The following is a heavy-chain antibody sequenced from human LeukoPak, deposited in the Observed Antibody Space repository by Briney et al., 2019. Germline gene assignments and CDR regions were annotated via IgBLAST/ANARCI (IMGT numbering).Heavy chain of an antibody. CDR3: AAKGNGYTGIYVFAH. J-gene: IGHJ4*02. D-gene: IGHD1-26*01. V-gene: IGHV3-66*01. CDR1: GFTFSSYS. CDR2: LYASGTT. Sequence: GGSLRLSCAASGFTFSSYSMNWVRQAPGKGLEWVSVLYASGTTKYADSVKGRFTISRDTSDNTLNLQMNGLGAEDSAVYYCAAKGNGYTGIYVFAHWGQGTLVTVSA.